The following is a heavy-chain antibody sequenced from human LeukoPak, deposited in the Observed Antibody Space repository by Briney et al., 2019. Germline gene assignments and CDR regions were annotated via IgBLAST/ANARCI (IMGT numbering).Heavy chain of an antibody. V-gene: IGHV3-23*01. CDR1: GFTFSNYA. Sequence: GGSLRLSCAASGFTFSNYAMTWVRQAPGKGLEWVSTISGSGVTTYYADSVKGRFTISRDNSKNTLYLKMNSLRAEDTAVYYCAKCFLGSRRGAFDIWGQGTMVTVSS. CDR3: AKCFLGSRRGAFDI. CDR2: ISGSGVTT. D-gene: IGHD3-10*01. J-gene: IGHJ3*02.